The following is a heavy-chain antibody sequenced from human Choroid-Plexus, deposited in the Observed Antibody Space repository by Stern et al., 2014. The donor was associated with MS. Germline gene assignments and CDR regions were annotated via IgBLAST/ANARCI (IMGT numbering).Heavy chain of an antibody. J-gene: IGHJ4*02. CDR2: IWYDGSDK. CDR3: AKDRQWSTYFFDY. CDR1: GFTFSNFG. V-gene: IGHV3-30*18. Sequence: DQLVESGGGVAQPGRPLILSCAASGFTFSNFGMHWVRQAPGKGLEWVALIWYDGSDKYYADSVKGRFTIFRDNSKNTLYMHMNSLRAEDTAVYYCAKDRQWSTYFFDYWGQGSLVTVSS. D-gene: IGHD2-15*01.